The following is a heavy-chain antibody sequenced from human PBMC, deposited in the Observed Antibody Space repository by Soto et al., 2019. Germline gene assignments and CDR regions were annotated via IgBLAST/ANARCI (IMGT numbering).Heavy chain of an antibody. CDR3: ARSHSTTPVAVAGPDYYFGL. D-gene: IGHD6-19*01. V-gene: IGHV4-4*07. CDR1: GASISNFY. J-gene: IGHJ4*02. Sequence: PSETLSLTCSVSGASISNFYWSWIRQSAGKGLEWIGRLYTRGTTDYNPSLKSRVTMSIDTSKNRVSLSLTTLTSEDTAVYYCARSHSTTPVAVAGPDYYFGLWGRGTLVTVSS. CDR2: LYTRGTT.